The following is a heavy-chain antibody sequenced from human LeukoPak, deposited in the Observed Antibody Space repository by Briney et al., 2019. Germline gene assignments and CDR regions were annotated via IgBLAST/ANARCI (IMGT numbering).Heavy chain of an antibody. D-gene: IGHD4-23*01. CDR2: INHSGST. V-gene: IGHV4-34*01. CDR1: GGSFSGYY. Sequence: SETLSLTCAVYGGSFSGYYWSWIRQPPGKGLEWIGEINHSGSTNYNPSLKSRVTISVDTSKNQFSLKLSSVTAADTAVYYCARDYSGNSGVWFDPWGQGTLVTVSS. CDR3: ARDYSGNSGVWFDP. J-gene: IGHJ5*02.